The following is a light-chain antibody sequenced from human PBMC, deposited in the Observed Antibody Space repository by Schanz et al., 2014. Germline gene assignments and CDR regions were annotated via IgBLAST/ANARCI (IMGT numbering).Light chain of an antibody. V-gene: IGLV2-8*01. CDR1: SSDVGGYQF. J-gene: IGLJ3*02. Sequence: QSALTQPPSASGSPGQSVTISCTGTSSDVGGYQFVSWYQQHPGKVPKVMIYEVSKRPSGVPDRFSGSKSGNTASLTISGLQAEDEADYYCSSYTSSSTWVFGGGTKLTVL. CDR3: SSYTSSSTWV. CDR2: EVS.